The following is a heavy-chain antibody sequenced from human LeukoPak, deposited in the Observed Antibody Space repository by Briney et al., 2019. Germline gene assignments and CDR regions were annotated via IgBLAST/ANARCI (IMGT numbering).Heavy chain of an antibody. CDR1: GFTFSSYG. CDR2: IRYDGSNK. J-gene: IGHJ3*02. V-gene: IGHV3-30*02. Sequence: GGSLRLSCAASGFTFSSYGMHWVRQAPGKGLEWVAFIRYDGSNKYYADSVKGRFTISRDNSKNTLYLQMNSLRAEDTAVYYCARDYYDSSGQLIDIWGQGTMVTVSS. CDR3: ARDYYDSSGQLIDI. D-gene: IGHD3-22*01.